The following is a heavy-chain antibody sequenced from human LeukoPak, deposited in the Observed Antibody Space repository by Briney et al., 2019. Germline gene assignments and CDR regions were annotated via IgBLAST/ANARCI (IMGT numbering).Heavy chain of an antibody. V-gene: IGHV3-7*01. D-gene: IGHD6-19*01. J-gene: IGHJ5*02. Sequence: GGSLRLSCAASGFTFSNYWMTWVRQAPGKGLEWVANIKQDGSEKSYVDSVKGRFTISRDNARNSLYLQMNSVRAEDTAVYYCARREYSSGWFVWGSWGQGTLVSVSS. CDR1: GFTFSNYW. CDR3: ARREYSSGWFVWGS. CDR2: IKQDGSEK.